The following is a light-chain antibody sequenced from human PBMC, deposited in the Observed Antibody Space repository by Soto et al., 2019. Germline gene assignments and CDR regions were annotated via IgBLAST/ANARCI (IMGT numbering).Light chain of an antibody. CDR3: QQYGSSPWT. CDR1: QTISSNY. CDR2: GAS. V-gene: IGKV3-20*01. J-gene: IGKJ1*01. Sequence: ETVLTQSPGTLSLSPGERATLSCRASQTISSNYLAWYRQTPGQAPRLLIYGASNRATGIADRFSGSGSGTDFSFIISSLEPEDFALYYCQQYGSSPWTFGQGTQVEIK.